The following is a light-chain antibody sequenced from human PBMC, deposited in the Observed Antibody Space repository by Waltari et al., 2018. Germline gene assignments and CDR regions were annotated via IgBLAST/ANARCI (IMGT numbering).Light chain of an antibody. J-gene: IGKJ1*01. Sequence: ITCRASQSITNWLAGYQQKPGKAHKLLIYKASNLESGVPSRFSGSGSGTEFTLTISSLQPDDFATYYCQQYDNYWTFGQGTRVEIK. CDR2: KAS. V-gene: IGKV1-5*03. CDR1: QSITNW. CDR3: QQYDNYWT.